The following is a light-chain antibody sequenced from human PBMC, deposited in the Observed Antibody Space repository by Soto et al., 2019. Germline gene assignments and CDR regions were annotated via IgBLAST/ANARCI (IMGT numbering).Light chain of an antibody. V-gene: IGLV2-8*01. CDR1: SSDVGATDY. CDR3: ISHAGASNV. J-gene: IGLJ1*01. Sequence: SALTQPPSASGSPGQSVAISCTGTSSDVGATDYVSWYQQHSGKAPKLLLYEVNKRPSGVPDRFSGSKSGNTASLTVSALQADDEADYYCISHAGASNVLGTGTKVTVL. CDR2: EVN.